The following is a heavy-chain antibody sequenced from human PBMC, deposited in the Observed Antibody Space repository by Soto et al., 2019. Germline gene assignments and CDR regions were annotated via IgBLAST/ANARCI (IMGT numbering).Heavy chain of an antibody. D-gene: IGHD2-2*01. CDR3: ARRGSS. J-gene: IGHJ3*01. Sequence: EVQLVESVGGLVQPGGSLRLSCVASGFTFSSSEMYWVRQAPGKGLEWVSYIHPAGQPIFYADSVKGRFTISRDNAKNSLYLQMNSLRAEDTAVYYCARRGSSWGQGTMVTVSS. V-gene: IGHV3-48*03. CDR1: GFTFSSSE. CDR2: IHPAGQPI.